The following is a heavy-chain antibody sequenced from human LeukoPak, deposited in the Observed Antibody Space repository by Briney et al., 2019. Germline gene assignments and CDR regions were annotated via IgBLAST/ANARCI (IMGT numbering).Heavy chain of an antibody. D-gene: IGHD2-15*01. CDR2: IHGTGNT. CDR3: DSGSGHLFDD. J-gene: IGHJ4*02. CDR1: GASISSGYY. Sequence: SETLSLTCAVSGASISSGYYWAWVRQPPGKGLEWIASIHGTGNTYYNPSLKSRVTMSLDTSKNHFSLTLRSVTAADTAVYFCDSGSGHLFDDWGQGTLVTVSS. V-gene: IGHV4-38-2*01.